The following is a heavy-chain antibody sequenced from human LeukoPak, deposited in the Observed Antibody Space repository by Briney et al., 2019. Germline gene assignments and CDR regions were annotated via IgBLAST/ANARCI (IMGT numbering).Heavy chain of an antibody. Sequence: GESLKISCKGSRNSFTNYWIGWVRQMPGKGVELMGIIYPGDSDTRYSPSFQGLVTISADKSIITAYLQWSSLKASDTAMYYCARRYMDHDSSGYYAFDVWGQGTMVTVSS. J-gene: IGHJ3*01. CDR2: IYPGDSDT. CDR1: RNSFTNYW. CDR3: ARRYMDHDSSGYYAFDV. V-gene: IGHV5-51*01. D-gene: IGHD3-22*01.